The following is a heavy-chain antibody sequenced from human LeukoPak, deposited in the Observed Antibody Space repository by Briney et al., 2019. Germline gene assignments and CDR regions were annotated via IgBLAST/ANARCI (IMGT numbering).Heavy chain of an antibody. Sequence: PGGSLRLSCAASGFTFSSYSMNWVRQAPGKGLEWVSSISSSSSYIYYADSVKGRFTISRGNAKNSLYLQMNSLRAEDTAVYYCARDGYSSGWYYFDYWGQGTLVTVSS. CDR3: ARDGYSSGWYYFDY. V-gene: IGHV3-21*01. J-gene: IGHJ4*02. CDR1: GFTFSSYS. D-gene: IGHD6-19*01. CDR2: ISSSSSYI.